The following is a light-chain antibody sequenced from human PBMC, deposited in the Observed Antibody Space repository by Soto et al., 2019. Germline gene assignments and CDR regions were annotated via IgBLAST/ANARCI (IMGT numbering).Light chain of an antibody. V-gene: IGLV2-23*02. CDR1: SSNVGNYNL. J-gene: IGLJ1*01. CDR2: EVT. Sequence: QSALTQPASVSGSPGQSITISCTGTSSNVGNYNLVSWYQQHPGKAPKLMIYEVTKRPSGVSSRFSGSKSGNMASLTISGLQAEDEADYYCCSYAPPTTYVFGTGTKLTVL. CDR3: CSYAPPTTYV.